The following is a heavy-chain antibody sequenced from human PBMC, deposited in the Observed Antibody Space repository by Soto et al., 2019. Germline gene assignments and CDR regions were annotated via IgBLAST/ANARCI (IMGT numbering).Heavy chain of an antibody. CDR1: GGSISSSNW. J-gene: IGHJ5*02. Sequence: QVQLQESGPGLVKPSGTLSLTCAVSGGSISSSNWWSWVRQPPGKGLVWIGEIYHSGSTNYNPSLKSRVTISVEKSKNQYSLQLSSVTAANTAVYYCARMIGVVVVAATPAYNWFDPWGRGTLVTVSS. V-gene: IGHV4-4*02. CDR3: ARMIGVVVVAATPAYNWFDP. D-gene: IGHD2-15*01. CDR2: IYHSGST.